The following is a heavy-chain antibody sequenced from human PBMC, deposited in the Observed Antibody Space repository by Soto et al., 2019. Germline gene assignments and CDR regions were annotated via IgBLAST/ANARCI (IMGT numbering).Heavy chain of an antibody. D-gene: IGHD6-19*01. Sequence: GGSLRLSCAASGFTFSSYWMTWVRQAPGKGLEWVAHIKPDGTEKYYVDSVKGRFTISRDNAKNSLYLQMNSLRAEDTAVYYCARATWAVSPYHCDYWGQGTLVTVSS. CDR2: IKPDGTEK. CDR1: GFTFSSYW. V-gene: IGHV3-7*05. J-gene: IGHJ4*02. CDR3: ARATWAVSPYHCDY.